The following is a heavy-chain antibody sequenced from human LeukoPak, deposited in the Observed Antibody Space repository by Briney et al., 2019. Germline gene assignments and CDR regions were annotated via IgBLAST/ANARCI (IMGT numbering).Heavy chain of an antibody. Sequence: LRLSCSASGFTVSSTYMSWVRQHPGKGLEWIGYIYYSGSTYYNPSLKSRVTISVDTSKNQFSLKLSSVTAADTAVYYCARGLGSGRKYYYYGMDVWGKGTTVTVSS. J-gene: IGHJ6*04. CDR1: GFTVSSTY. V-gene: IGHV4-31*02. CDR3: ARGLGSGRKYYYYGMDV. D-gene: IGHD3-10*01. CDR2: IYYSGST.